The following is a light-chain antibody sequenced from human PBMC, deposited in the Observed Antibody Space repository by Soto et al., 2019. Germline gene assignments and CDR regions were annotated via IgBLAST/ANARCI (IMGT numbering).Light chain of an antibody. CDR1: SSDVGSYNL. Sequence: QSALTQPASVSGSPGQTITISCTGTSSDVGSYNLVSWYQQHPGKAPKLMIYEVSKRPSGVSNRFSGSKSGNTASLTISGLQAEDEADYYCCSYAGSRILFGGGTKVTVL. V-gene: IGLV2-23*02. CDR3: CSYAGSRIL. J-gene: IGLJ3*02. CDR2: EVS.